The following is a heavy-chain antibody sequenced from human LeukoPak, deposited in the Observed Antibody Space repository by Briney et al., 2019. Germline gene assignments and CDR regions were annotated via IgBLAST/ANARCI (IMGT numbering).Heavy chain of an antibody. D-gene: IGHD1-26*01. CDR2: INWNGGST. V-gene: IGHV3-20*04. J-gene: IGHJ4*02. CDR3: ARDRGINSGSYYSDY. Sequence: PGGSLRLSCAASGFTFDGYGMSWVRQAPGKGLEWVSGINWNGGSTGYADSVKGRFTISRDNAKNSLYLQMNSLRAEDTALYYCARDRGINSGSYYSDYWGQGTLVTVSS. CDR1: GFTFDGYG.